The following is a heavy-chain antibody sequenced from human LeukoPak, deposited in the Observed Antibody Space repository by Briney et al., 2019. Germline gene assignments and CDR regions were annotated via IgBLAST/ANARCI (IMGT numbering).Heavy chain of an antibody. V-gene: IGHV4-34*01. J-gene: IGHJ5*02. CDR3: ARHKLRLLWFDP. Sequence: SETLSLTCAVYGGSFSGYYWSWIRQPPGKGLGWIGEINHSGSTNYNPSLKSRVTISVDTSKNQFSLKLSSVTAADTAVYYCARHKLRLLWFDPWGQGTLVTVSS. CDR2: INHSGST. CDR1: GGSFSGYY. D-gene: IGHD5-12*01.